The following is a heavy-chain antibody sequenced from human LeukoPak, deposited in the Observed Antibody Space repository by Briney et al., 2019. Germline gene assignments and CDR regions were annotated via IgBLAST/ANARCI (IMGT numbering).Heavy chain of an antibody. J-gene: IGHJ4*02. CDR1: GFTFSSYS. CDR3: AKDTAPLGATKEFDH. Sequence: GGSLRLSCAASGFTFSSYSMNWVRQAPGKGLEWVSSISSSSSHIYYADSVKGRFTISRDNAKNSLYLQMNSLRVDDTAVYYCAKDTAPLGATKEFDHWGQGTLVTVSS. CDR2: ISSSSSHI. D-gene: IGHD1-26*01. V-gene: IGHV3-21*04.